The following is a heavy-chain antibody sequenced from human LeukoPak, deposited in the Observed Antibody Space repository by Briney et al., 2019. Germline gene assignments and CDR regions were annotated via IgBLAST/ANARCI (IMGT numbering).Heavy chain of an antibody. CDR3: ASSRDGYNFDY. Sequence: GASVKVSCKASGGTFSSYAISWVRQAPGQGLEWMGRIIPIFGTANYAQKFQGRITITTDESTSTAYMELSSLRSEDTAVYYCASSRDGYNFDYWGQGTPVTVSS. V-gene: IGHV1-69*05. CDR1: GGTFSSYA. CDR2: IIPIFGTA. J-gene: IGHJ4*02. D-gene: IGHD5-24*01.